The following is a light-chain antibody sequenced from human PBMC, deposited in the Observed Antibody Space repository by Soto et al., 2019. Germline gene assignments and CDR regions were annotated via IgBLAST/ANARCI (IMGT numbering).Light chain of an antibody. CDR2: AAT. Sequence: DIQMTQFPSSVSASVGDSVAITCRASQIISNWVAWYQQKPGTAPRLLIYAATTLNSGVPSRFSGRRSGTDFTLTITDLQPEDFAIYYCRQAYSFQFTFGPGTKVDLK. CDR1: QIISNW. CDR3: RQAYSFQFT. V-gene: IGKV1-12*01. J-gene: IGKJ3*01.